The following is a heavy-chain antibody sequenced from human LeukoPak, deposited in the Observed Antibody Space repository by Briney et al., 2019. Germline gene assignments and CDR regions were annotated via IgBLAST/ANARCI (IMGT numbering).Heavy chain of an antibody. J-gene: IGHJ4*02. Sequence: GGSLRLSCAASGFTFSSYSMNWVRQAPGKGLEWVSGLTGSGASTYYADSVKGRFTISRDSSKNTLYLQMNSLRAEDTAVYYCAKDAERNYYDSSGYLNYFDYWGQGTLVTVSS. V-gene: IGHV3-23*01. CDR1: GFTFSSYS. CDR2: LTGSGAST. D-gene: IGHD3-22*01. CDR3: AKDAERNYYDSSGYLNYFDY.